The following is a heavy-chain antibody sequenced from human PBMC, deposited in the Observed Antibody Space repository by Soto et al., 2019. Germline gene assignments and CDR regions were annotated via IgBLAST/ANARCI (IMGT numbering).Heavy chain of an antibody. D-gene: IGHD6-19*01. J-gene: IGHJ4*02. CDR1: GFTFSSYA. V-gene: IGHV3-23*01. CDR2: ISGSGDRT. CDR3: AKDSQWQPRGNIHY. Sequence: EVQLLESGGGLVQPGGSLRLSCAASGFTFSSYAMSWVRLAPEKGLEWVSGISGSGDRTHYADSVKGRFTISRDNSKNTLYLQMNSLRADDTAVYYCAKDSQWQPRGNIHYSGQGTLVPVSS.